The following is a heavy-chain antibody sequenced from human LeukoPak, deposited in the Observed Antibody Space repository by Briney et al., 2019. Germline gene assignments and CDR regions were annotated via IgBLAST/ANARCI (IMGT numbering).Heavy chain of an antibody. CDR2: ISAYNGNT. V-gene: IGHV1-18*01. CDR3: ARDSARFMYSGSYSTFDI. CDR1: GYTFTSYG. J-gene: IGHJ3*02. D-gene: IGHD1-26*01. Sequence: ASVKVSCKASGYTFTSYGISWVRQAPGQGLEWMGWISAYNGNTNYAQKLQGRVTMTTDTSTSTAYMELRSLRSDDTAVYYCARDSARFMYSGSYSTFDIWGQGTMVTVSS.